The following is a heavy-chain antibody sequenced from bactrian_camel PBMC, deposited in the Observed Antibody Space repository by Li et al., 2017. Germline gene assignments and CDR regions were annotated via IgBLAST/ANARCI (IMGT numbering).Heavy chain of an antibody. V-gene: IGHV3S53*01. D-gene: IGHD6*01. CDR3: TAETDFCTDPENMY. J-gene: IGHJ4*01. Sequence: QVQLVESGGGSVHSGGSLRLSCAVSAFPLTDGTYCLGWFRQVSGKEREGVAAIAPGTGSTNYVDSVKGRFTVSQDSAKKAVQLQMNSLKPEDTALYYCTAETDFCTDPENMYWGQGTQVTVS. CDR2: IAPGTGST. CDR1: AFPLTDGTYC.